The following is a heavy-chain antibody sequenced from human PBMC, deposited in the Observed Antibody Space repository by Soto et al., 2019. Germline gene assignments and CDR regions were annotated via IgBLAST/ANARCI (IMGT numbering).Heavy chain of an antibody. CDR3: ATDRSIAAAGSLKYYYYGMDV. Sequence: ASVKVSCKXSGYTLTELSMHWVRQAPGKGLEWMGGFDPEDGETIYAQKFQGRVTMTEDTSTDTAYMELGSLRSEDTAVYYCATDRSIAAAGSLKYYYYGMDVWGQGTTVTVSS. D-gene: IGHD6-13*01. J-gene: IGHJ6*02. CDR2: FDPEDGET. V-gene: IGHV1-24*01. CDR1: GYTLTELS.